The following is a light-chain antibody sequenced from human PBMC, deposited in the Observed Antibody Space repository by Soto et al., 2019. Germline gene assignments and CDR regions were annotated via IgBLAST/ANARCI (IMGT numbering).Light chain of an antibody. CDR2: AAT. CDR1: QSINSK. Sequence: IQMTQSPLSLSASVLDIFTITFRASQSINSKLNWYQQKPGEVPKLLIYAATSLQSGVPSRFSGSGSGTEFTLTISSLQPDDFATYYCQHYNSYSEAFGQGTKVDIK. J-gene: IGKJ1*01. CDR3: QHYNSYSEA. V-gene: IGKV1-5*01.